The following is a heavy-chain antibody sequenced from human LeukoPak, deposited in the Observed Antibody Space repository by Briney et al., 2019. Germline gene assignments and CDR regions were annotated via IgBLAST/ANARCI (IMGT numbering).Heavy chain of an antibody. Sequence: GGSLRLSCAASGFSFSSYGMHWVRQAPGKGLEWVAFIRYDGSNKYYADSVKGRFTISRDNSKNTLYLQMNSLRAEDTAVYYCASSGYYYDSSGLYFDYWGQGTLVTVSS. D-gene: IGHD3-22*01. CDR1: GFSFSSYG. CDR2: IRYDGSNK. J-gene: IGHJ4*02. CDR3: ASSGYYYDSSGLYFDY. V-gene: IGHV3-30*02.